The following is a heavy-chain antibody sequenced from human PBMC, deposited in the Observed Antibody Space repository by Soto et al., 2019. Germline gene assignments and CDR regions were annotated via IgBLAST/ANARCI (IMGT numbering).Heavy chain of an antibody. CDR2: ISSSSSYI. J-gene: IGHJ6*02. D-gene: IGHD3-3*01. CDR1: GFTFTNAW. CDR3: ARVGDFWSGYSPLSFYYGMDV. V-gene: IGHV3-21*01. Sequence: GSLRLSCAASGFTFTNAWLNWVRQAPGKGLEWVSSISSSSSYIYYADSVKGRFTISRDNAKNSLYLQMNSLRAEDTAVYYCARVGDFWSGYSPLSFYYGMDVWGQGTTVTVSS.